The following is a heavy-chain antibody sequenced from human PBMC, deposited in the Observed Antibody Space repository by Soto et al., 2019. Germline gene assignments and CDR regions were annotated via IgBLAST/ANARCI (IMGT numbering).Heavy chain of an antibody. CDR3: ARARMAYYYFWSGSTPFYYFDY. V-gene: IGHV1-2*04. D-gene: IGHD3-3*01. CDR2: INPNSGGT. CDR1: GYTFTGYY. Sequence: ASVKVSCKASGYTFTGYYLHWVRQAHGQGLEWMGWINPNSGGTNYAQKFQGWVTMTRDTSISTAYMELSRLRSDDTAVYYCARARMAYYYFWSGSTPFYYFDYRGQGTLVTVSS. J-gene: IGHJ4*02.